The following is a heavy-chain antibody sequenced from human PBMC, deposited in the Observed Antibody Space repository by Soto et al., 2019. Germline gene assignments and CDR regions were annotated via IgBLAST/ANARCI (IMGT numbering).Heavy chain of an antibody. CDR2: ISHTGTT. D-gene: IGHD1-1*01. Sequence: SETLSLTCAVSGDSISGSQWWSWVRLPPGKGLEWIGEISHTGTTNYNPSLKSRVTMSVDKPKNQFSLNLTSVTAADTAVYYCARVISCRYEYFDYLGQGTVVTVSS. CDR1: GDSISGSQW. J-gene: IGHJ4*02. CDR3: ARVISCRYEYFDY. V-gene: IGHV4-4*02.